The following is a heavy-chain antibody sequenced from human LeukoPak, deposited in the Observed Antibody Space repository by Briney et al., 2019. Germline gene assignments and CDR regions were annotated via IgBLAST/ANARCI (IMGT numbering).Heavy chain of an antibody. D-gene: IGHD1-14*01. CDR2: ISSSGSTI. V-gene: IGHV3-48*03. CDR1: GFTFSSYE. CDR3: ARVTVAESVDY. J-gene: IGHJ4*02. Sequence: GGSLRLSCAASGFTFSSYEMNWVRQAPGKGLEWVSYISSSGSTIYYADSVKGRFTVSRDNAKNSLYLQMNSLRAEDTAVYYCARVTVAESVDYWGREPWSPSPQ.